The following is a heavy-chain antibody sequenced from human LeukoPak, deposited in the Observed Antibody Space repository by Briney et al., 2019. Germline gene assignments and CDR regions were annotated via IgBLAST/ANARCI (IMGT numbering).Heavy chain of an antibody. CDR1: GFTFSSYA. Sequence: PGGSLRLSCAASGFTFSSYAMSWARQAPGKGLEWVSAISGSGGSTYYADSVKGRFTISRDNSKNTLYLQMNSLRAEDSAVYYCAKGVAGTGDYWGQGTLVTVSS. J-gene: IGHJ4*02. CDR3: AKGVAGTGDY. CDR2: ISGSGGST. V-gene: IGHV3-23*01. D-gene: IGHD6-19*01.